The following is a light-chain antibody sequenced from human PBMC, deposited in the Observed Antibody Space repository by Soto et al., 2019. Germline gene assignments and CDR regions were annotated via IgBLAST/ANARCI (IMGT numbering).Light chain of an antibody. CDR1: QSVTDS. Sequence: ELVLTQSPATLSLSPGDRATLSCRASQSVTDSLAWFQQRPGQSPRLVIFDASNRATGIPPRFSGSGSRTDFTLTISSLEPEDFAVYYCHHRINWRFTFGPGTKVDIK. CDR2: DAS. V-gene: IGKV3-11*01. J-gene: IGKJ3*01. CDR3: HHRINWRFT.